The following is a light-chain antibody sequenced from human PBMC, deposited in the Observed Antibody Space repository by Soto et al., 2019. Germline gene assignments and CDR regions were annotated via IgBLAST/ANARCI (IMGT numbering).Light chain of an antibody. CDR3: QQYNSYSRT. CDR1: QSISSW. J-gene: IGKJ1*01. CDR2: DAS. V-gene: IGKV1-5*01. Sequence: DIQMTQSPATLSASVGDRVTITCRASQSISSWLDWYQQKPGKAPKLLIYDASSLESGVPSRFSGSGSGTEFTLTISSLQPDDFAPYYCQQYNSYSRTFGQGTKVEIK.